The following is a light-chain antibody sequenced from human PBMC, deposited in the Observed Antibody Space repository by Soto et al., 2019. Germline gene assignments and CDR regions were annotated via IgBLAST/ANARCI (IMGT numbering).Light chain of an antibody. V-gene: IGLV2-8*01. Sequence: QSALTQPPSASGSPGQSVTISCTGTSSDVGAYNYVSWYQQHPGKAPKLMIYEVTKRPSGVPDRFSGSKSGNTASLSVSGLQAEDEAEYYCSSYADSNKWVFGGGTKVTVL. CDR3: SSYADSNKWV. CDR1: SSDVGAYNY. CDR2: EVT. J-gene: IGLJ3*02.